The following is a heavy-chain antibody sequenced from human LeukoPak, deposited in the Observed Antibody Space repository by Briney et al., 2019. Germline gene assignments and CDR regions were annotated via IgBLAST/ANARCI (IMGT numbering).Heavy chain of an antibody. D-gene: IGHD1-26*01. J-gene: IGHJ4*02. CDR1: GFTFSNYW. V-gene: IGHV3-48*04. CDR2: ISSSGSTI. CDR3: ARAIVGATSDY. Sequence: GGSLRLSCAASGFTFSNYWMNWVRQAPGKGLEWVSYISSSGSTIYYADSVKGRFTISRDNAKNSLYLQMNSLRAEDTAVYYCARAIVGATSDYWGQGTLVTVSS.